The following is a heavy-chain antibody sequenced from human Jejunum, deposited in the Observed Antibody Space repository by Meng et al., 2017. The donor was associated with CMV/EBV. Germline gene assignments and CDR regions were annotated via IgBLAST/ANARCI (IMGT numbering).Heavy chain of an antibody. J-gene: IGHJ1*01. Sequence: QLQLQESGPGLVKPSDTLSLTCTVSGGSISSRSYYWGWIRQPPGKGLEWIGSIYYSGSTYYNPSLKSRVTISVDTSKNQFFLKLSSVTAADTAVYHCLRGSGGSVWGQGTLVTVSS. CDR2: IYYSGST. V-gene: IGHV4-39*07. CDR1: GGSISSRSYY. CDR3: LRGSGGSV. D-gene: IGHD3-10*01.